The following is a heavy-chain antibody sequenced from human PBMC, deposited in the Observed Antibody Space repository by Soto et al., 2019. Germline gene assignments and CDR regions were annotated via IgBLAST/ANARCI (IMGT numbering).Heavy chain of an antibody. CDR1: GFTCSSYA. CDR3: ARPLWRDDYNWGYFDL. D-gene: IGHD4-4*01. J-gene: IGHJ2*01. V-gene: IGHV3-30-3*01. Sequence: SLRLSCAASGFTCSSYAMHWVRQAPGKGLEWVAVISYDGSNKYYADSVKGRFTISRDNSKNTLYLQMNSLRAEDTAVYYCARPLWRDDYNWGYFDLWGRGTLVTVSS. CDR2: ISYDGSNK.